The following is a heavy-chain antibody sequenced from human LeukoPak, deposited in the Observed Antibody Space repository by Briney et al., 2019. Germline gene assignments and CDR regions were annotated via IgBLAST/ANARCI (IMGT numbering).Heavy chain of an antibody. D-gene: IGHD3-22*01. J-gene: IGHJ6*02. CDR2: ISSSSSYI. V-gene: IGHV3-21*01. Sequence: PGGSLRLSCAASGFTFSSYSMNWVRQAPGKGLEWVSSISSSSSYIYYADSVKGRFTISRDNAKNSLYLQMNSLRAEDTAVYYCARDVRYYYDSSGYYYYGMDVWGQGTTVTVSS. CDR1: GFTFSSYS. CDR3: ARDVRYYYDSSGYYYYGMDV.